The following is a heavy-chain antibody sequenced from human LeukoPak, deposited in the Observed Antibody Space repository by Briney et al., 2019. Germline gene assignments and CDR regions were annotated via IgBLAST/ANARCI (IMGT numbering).Heavy chain of an antibody. D-gene: IGHD6-19*01. Sequence: GGSLRLSCVASRIIVSSNYMTWVRQAPGKGLEWVSVIYSGGSTYYADSVKGRFTISRDNSENTLYLQMNNLRVEDTAVYYCARDRSWFDPWGQGTPVTVSS. V-gene: IGHV3-66*01. CDR2: IYSGGST. J-gene: IGHJ5*02. CDR1: RIIVSSNY. CDR3: ARDRSWFDP.